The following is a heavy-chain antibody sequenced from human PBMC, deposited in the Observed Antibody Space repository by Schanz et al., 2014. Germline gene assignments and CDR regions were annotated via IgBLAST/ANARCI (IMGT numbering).Heavy chain of an antibody. Sequence: QVQLVESGGDVVQPGRSLRLSCAASGFTFSSYGMHWVRQAPGKGLEWVAFISYDGSHKDYADSVKGRFTISRDNSKNTLYLQMNSLRAEDTAVYYCARDRQQLVGRIGYYYGMDVWGQGTTVTVSS. V-gene: IGHV3-30*19. J-gene: IGHJ6*02. CDR3: ARDRQQLVGRIGYYYGMDV. CDR1: GFTFSSYG. D-gene: IGHD6-13*01. CDR2: ISYDGSHK.